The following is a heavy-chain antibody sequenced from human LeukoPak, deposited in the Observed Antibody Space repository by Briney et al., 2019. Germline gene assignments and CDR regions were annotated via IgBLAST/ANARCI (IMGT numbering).Heavy chain of an antibody. Sequence: GGSLRLSCAASGFTFSSYSMNWVRQAPGKGPEWVSSISSSSSYIYYADSVKGRFTISRDNAKNSLYLQMNSLRAEDTAVYYCARGRGYIVVVPADDAFDIWGQGTMVTVSS. CDR2: ISSSSSYI. CDR3: ARGRGYIVVVPADDAFDI. V-gene: IGHV3-21*01. D-gene: IGHD2-2*01. J-gene: IGHJ3*02. CDR1: GFTFSSYS.